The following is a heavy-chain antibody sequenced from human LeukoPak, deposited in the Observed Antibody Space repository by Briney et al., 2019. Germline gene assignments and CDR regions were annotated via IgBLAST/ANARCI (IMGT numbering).Heavy chain of an antibody. CDR2: IYSGGST. CDR1: GFTFSSYD. D-gene: IGHD3-22*01. CDR3: ARDYYDSSGYYYPFDY. J-gene: IGHJ4*02. Sequence: GGSLRLSCAASGFTFSSYDMTWVRQAPGKGLEWVSVIYSGGSTYYADSVKGRFTISRDNSKNTLYLQMNSLRAEDTAVYYCARDYYDSSGYYYPFDYWGQGTLVTVSS. V-gene: IGHV3-53*01.